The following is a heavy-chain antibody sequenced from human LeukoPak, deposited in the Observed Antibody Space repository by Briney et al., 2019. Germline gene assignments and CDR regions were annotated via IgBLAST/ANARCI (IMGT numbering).Heavy chain of an antibody. CDR2: IYHSGST. D-gene: IGHD1-1*01. J-gene: IGHJ6*03. V-gene: IGHV4-38-2*01. CDR3: ASQLADPDYYYYYMDV. CDR1: DYYINNGYY. Sequence: SETLSLTCRVSDYYINNGYYWGWIRQPPGKGLEWIGSIYHSGSTYYNPSLKGRVTISVDTSKNQFSLKLSSVTAADTAVYYCASQLADPDYYYYYMDVWGKGTTVTVSS.